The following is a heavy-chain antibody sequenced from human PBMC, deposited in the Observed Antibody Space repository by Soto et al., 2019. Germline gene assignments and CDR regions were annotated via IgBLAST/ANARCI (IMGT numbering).Heavy chain of an antibody. Sequence: QLQLVQSGTELKKPGASVKVSCKASGYTFTNYGITWVRQAPGQGLEWMGWINADYGNTNYEQKFQGRVTMTTDTSTNTAYMELRSLRSDDTAVYYCARKSLSIFNGFDPWGQGTLVTVSS. CDR3: ARKSLSIFNGFDP. V-gene: IGHV1-18*04. D-gene: IGHD2-2*01. CDR1: GYTFTNYG. J-gene: IGHJ5*02. CDR2: INADYGNT.